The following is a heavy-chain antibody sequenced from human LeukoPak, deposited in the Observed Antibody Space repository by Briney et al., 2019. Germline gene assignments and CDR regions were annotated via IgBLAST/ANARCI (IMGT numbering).Heavy chain of an antibody. V-gene: IGHV3-30*02. Sequence: PGGSLRLSCAASGFTFSTYGMHWVRQAPGKGLEWVTFIRYDGSNKYYADSVKGRFTISRDNSKNTLYLQMNSLRAEDTAVYYCAKDEIVVATGALEYWGQGTLVTVSS. J-gene: IGHJ4*02. CDR3: AKDEIVVATGALEY. CDR1: GFTFSTYG. D-gene: IGHD3-22*01. CDR2: IRYDGSNK.